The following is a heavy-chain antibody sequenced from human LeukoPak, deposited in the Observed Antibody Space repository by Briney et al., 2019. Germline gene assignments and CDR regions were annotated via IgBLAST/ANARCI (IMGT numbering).Heavy chain of an antibody. D-gene: IGHD4-17*01. CDR3: ARDSATVTSTSSWFDP. V-gene: IGHV3-21*01. Sequence: GRSLRLSCAASGFTFSSYSMNWVRQAPGKGLEWVSSISTSSSYIYYADSVKGRFTSSRDNAKKSLYLQMNSLRAEDTAVYYCARDSATVTSTSSWFDPWGLGTLVTVSP. CDR2: ISTSSSYI. J-gene: IGHJ5*02. CDR1: GFTFSSYS.